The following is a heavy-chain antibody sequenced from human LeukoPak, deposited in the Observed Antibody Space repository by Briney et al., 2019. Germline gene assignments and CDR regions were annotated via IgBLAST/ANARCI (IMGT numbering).Heavy chain of an antibody. CDR1: GGSVSSGTYY. Sequence: PSQTLSLTCTVSGGSVSSGTYYWSWIRQPAGKGLEWIGRIYTSGSTNYNPSLKSRITISIDTSKNQFSLKLSSVTAADTAVYYCARGQGYTSAWYGDWGQGTLVAVSS. CDR3: ARGQGYTSAWYGD. V-gene: IGHV4-61*02. J-gene: IGHJ4*02. D-gene: IGHD6-19*01. CDR2: IYTSGST.